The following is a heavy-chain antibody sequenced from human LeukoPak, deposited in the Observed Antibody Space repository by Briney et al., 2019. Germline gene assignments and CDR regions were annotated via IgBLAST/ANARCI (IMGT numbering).Heavy chain of an antibody. Sequence: GGSLRLSCAASGFTFSSYEMNWVRQAPGKGLEWVSYISSSGSTIYYADSVKGRFTISRDNAKNSLYLQMNSLRADDTAVYYCARDPPTRQYTNSFSLDYWGQGTLVTVSS. CDR1: GFTFSSYE. V-gene: IGHV3-48*03. D-gene: IGHD6-13*01. CDR2: ISSSGSTI. CDR3: ARDPPTRQYTNSFSLDY. J-gene: IGHJ4*02.